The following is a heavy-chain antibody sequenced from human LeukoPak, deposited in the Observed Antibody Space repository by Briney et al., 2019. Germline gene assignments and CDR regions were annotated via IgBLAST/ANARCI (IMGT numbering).Heavy chain of an antibody. Sequence: GGSLRLSCAASGFTFSSYGMHWVRQAPGKGLEWVAFIRYDGSNKNYADSVKGRFTISRDNSKNTLYLQMNSLRAEDTAVYYCAKAGIWFGELLSVYFDYWGQGTLVTVSS. CDR1: GFTFSSYG. D-gene: IGHD3-10*01. V-gene: IGHV3-30*02. CDR2: IRYDGSNK. CDR3: AKAGIWFGELLSVYFDY. J-gene: IGHJ4*02.